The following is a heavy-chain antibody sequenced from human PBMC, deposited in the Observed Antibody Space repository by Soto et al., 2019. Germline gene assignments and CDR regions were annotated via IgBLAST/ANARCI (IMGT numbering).Heavy chain of an antibody. CDR2: IYYSGST. J-gene: IGHJ5*02. D-gene: IGHD2-15*01. Sequence: PSETLSLTCAVSGGSISSSSYYWGWIRQPPGKGLEWIGSIYYSGSTYYNPSLKSRVTISVDTSKNQFSLKLSSVTAADTAVYYCARRLGYKFDPWGQGTLVTVSS. CDR1: GGSISSSSYY. V-gene: IGHV4-39*01. CDR3: ARRLGYKFDP.